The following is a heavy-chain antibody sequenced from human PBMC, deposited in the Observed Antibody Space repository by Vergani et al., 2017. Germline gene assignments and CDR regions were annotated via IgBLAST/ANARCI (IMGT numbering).Heavy chain of an antibody. CDR1: GFTFSTYA. CDR2: ISSDGGST. Sequence: EVQLLESGGGLVQPGGSLRLSCAASGFTFSTYAMTWVRQAPGKGLEWVSTISSDGGSTYYADSVKGRFTISRDNSKNTLSLQMNSLTAEDTAIYYCAGAQGTSAYYYGGFDYWNQGILVTVSS. V-gene: IGHV3-23*01. CDR3: AGAQGTSAYYYGGFDY. D-gene: IGHD3-22*01. J-gene: IGHJ4*02.